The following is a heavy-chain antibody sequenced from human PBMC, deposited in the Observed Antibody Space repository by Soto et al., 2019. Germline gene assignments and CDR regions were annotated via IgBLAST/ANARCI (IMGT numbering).Heavy chain of an antibody. J-gene: IGHJ6*02. Sequence: ETLSLTCSVSGYSVSSSDYYWAWIRPPPGKGLEWIGSMFYSGLTYYNPSLKSRVTLSVDTSKNHFAVGLNSVTAADPAVYYCAPLTVSLSGPYGIHVSGQGTTVTVSS. CDR3: APLTVSLSGPYGIHV. V-gene: IGHV4-39*01. D-gene: IGHD2-15*01. CDR1: GYSVSSSDYY. CDR2: MFYSGLT.